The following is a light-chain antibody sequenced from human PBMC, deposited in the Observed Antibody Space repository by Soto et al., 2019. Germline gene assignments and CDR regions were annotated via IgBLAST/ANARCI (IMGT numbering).Light chain of an antibody. CDR2: GAS. Sequence: EIVLTQSPGTLSLSPGERATLSCRASQTVSSSYLAWHQQKPGQAPRLLVFGASSRAAGIPDRFSGSGSGTDFTLTISRLEPEDFAVYHCHQYAGSPYTFGQGTKLEIK. CDR3: HQYAGSPYT. J-gene: IGKJ2*01. V-gene: IGKV3-20*01. CDR1: QTVSSSY.